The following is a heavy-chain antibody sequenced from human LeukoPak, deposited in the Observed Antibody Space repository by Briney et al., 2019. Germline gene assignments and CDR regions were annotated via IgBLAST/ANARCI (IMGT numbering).Heavy chain of an antibody. J-gene: IGHJ4*02. CDR1: GFTFSSYS. Sequence: GGSLRLSCAASGFTFSSYSVTWVRQAPGKGLEWVSYFSSSSSAICYADSVKGRFTISRDNAKNSLYLQMNSLRDEDTAVYYCARVCGGDCYHLDYWGQGTLVTVSS. CDR3: ARVCGGDCYHLDY. D-gene: IGHD2-21*02. CDR2: FSSSSSAI. V-gene: IGHV3-48*02.